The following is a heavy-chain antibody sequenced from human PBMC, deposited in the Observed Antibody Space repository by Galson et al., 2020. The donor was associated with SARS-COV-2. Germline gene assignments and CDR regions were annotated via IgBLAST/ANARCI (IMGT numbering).Heavy chain of an antibody. V-gene: IGHV4-34*01. CDR3: AGEENFFLVVTATRMCYFDY. D-gene: IGHD2-21*02. CDR2: INSRGST. CDR1: GGSFSGYY. J-gene: IGHJ4*02. Sequence: SETLSLTWAVDGGSFSGYYGSCIRQPPGKGLGWVGEINSRGSTNYNPSLKGGVTISVDTTKNHFSRKRSSVTAADTAVYYCAGEENFFLVVTATRMCYFDYWGRGTLANVSS.